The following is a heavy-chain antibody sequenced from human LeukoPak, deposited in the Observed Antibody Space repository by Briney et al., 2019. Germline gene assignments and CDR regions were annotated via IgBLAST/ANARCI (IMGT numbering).Heavy chain of an antibody. CDR2: IIPILGIA. D-gene: IGHD3-10*02. Sequence: SVKVSCKASGGTFSSYTISWVRQAPGQGLEWMGRIIPILGIANYAQKFQGRVTITADKSTSTAYMELSSLRAEDTAVYYCARYPPKYYCVIWYYMDVWGKGTTVTVSS. CDR1: GGTFSSYT. V-gene: IGHV1-69*02. CDR3: ARYPPKYYCVIWYYMDV. J-gene: IGHJ6*03.